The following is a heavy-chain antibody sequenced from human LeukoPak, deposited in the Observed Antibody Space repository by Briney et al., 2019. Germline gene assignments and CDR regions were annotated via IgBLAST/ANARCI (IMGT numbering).Heavy chain of an antibody. CDR1: GFTFSGYA. J-gene: IGHJ4*02. CDR3: ARDRDYYDSSGLDY. CDR2: ILHDGNKK. V-gene: IGHV3-30-3*01. D-gene: IGHD3-22*01. Sequence: GRSLRLSCAASGFTFSGYAVHWVRQAPGKGLEWVAVILHDGNKKYYADSVKGRFTISRDNSKNTLYLQMNSPRAEDTAVYYCARDRDYYDSSGLDYWGQGTLVTVSS.